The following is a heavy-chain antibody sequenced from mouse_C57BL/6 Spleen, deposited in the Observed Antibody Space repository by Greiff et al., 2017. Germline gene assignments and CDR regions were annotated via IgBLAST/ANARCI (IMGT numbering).Heavy chain of an antibody. D-gene: IGHD2-2*01. Sequence: QVQLKESGPELVKPGASVKISCKASGYAFSSSWMNWVKQRPGKGLEWIGRIYPGDGDTNYNGKFKGKATLTADKSSSTAYMQLSSLTSEDSAVYFCAMGIYYGYEGGYYYAMDYWGQGTSVTVSS. CDR2: IYPGDGDT. J-gene: IGHJ4*01. V-gene: IGHV1-82*01. CDR1: GYAFSSSW. CDR3: AMGIYYGYEGGYYYAMDY.